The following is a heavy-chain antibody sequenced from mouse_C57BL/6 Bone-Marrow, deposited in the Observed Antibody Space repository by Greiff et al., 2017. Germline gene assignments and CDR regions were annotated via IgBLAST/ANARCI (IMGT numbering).Heavy chain of an antibody. J-gene: IGHJ3*01. CDR2: IYPSDSET. V-gene: IGHV1-61*01. CDR1: GYTFTSYW. D-gene: IGHD2-5*01. CDR3: ARKSNYAWFAY. Sequence: HVQLQQPGAELVRPGSSVKLSCKASGYTFTSYWMDWVKQRPGQGLEWIGNIYPSDSETHYNQKFKDKATLTVDKSSSTAYMQLSSLTSEDSAVYYCARKSNYAWFAYWGQGTLVTVSA.